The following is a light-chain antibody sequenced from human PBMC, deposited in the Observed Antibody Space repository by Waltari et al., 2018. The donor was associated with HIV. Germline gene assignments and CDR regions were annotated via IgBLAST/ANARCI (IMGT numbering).Light chain of an antibody. J-gene: IGLJ3*02. CDR2: KDN. V-gene: IGLV3-27*01. CDR1: ILAKKY. CDR3: YSAANYIWV. Sequence: SFELTQPSSVSVSPGQTARITCSGDILAKKYVRWLQRPGQAPLLIIFKDNERPSGIPERFSGSSTGTTVTLTISGVQVEDEADYYCYSAANYIWVFGGGTRLTVL.